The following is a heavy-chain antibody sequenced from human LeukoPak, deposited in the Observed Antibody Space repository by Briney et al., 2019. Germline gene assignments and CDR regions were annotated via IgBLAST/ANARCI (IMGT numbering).Heavy chain of an antibody. CDR2: ISTDGKST. CDR1: GFTFSNYW. CDR3: ARGGGLDV. Sequence: GGSLRLSCVASGFTFSNYWMLWVRQAPGKGLMWVSLISTDGKSTRYAESVKGRFTISRDNAKNSLYLQMSNLRAEDTAVYFCARGGGLDVWGQGATVTVSS. V-gene: IGHV3-74*01. J-gene: IGHJ6*02. D-gene: IGHD3-16*01.